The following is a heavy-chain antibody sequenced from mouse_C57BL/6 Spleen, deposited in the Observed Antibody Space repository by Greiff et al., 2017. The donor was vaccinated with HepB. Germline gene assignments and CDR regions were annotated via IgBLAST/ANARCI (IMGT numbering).Heavy chain of an antibody. V-gene: IGHV5-6*01. CDR1: GFTFSSYV. D-gene: IGHD1-1*01. Sequence: EVMLVESGGDLVKPGGSLKLSCAASGFTFSSYVMSWVRQTPDKRLEWVATISSGGSYTYYPDSVKGRFTISRDNAKNTLYLQMSSLKSEDTAMYYCARPPYYYGSRGDWYFDVWGTGTTVTVSS. CDR2: ISSGGSYT. J-gene: IGHJ1*03. CDR3: ARPPYYYGSRGDWYFDV.